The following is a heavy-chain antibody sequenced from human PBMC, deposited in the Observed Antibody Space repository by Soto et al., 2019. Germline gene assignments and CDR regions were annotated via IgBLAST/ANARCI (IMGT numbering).Heavy chain of an antibody. J-gene: IGHJ3*02. Sequence: SETLSLTSTVSGGSISSYYWSWIRQPPGKGLEWIGYIYYSGSTNYNPSLKSRVTISVDTSKNQFSLKLSSVTAADTAVYYCASSRISVLYEFWSGDHAFSIWGRGTMVTVSS. CDR3: ASSRISVLYEFWSGDHAFSI. CDR2: IYYSGST. D-gene: IGHD3-3*01. V-gene: IGHV4-59*01. CDR1: GGSISSYY.